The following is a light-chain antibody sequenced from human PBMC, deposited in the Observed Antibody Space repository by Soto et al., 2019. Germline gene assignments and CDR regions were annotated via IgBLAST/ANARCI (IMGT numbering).Light chain of an antibody. J-gene: IGKJ4*01. CDR3: QQLYTYPLT. CDR1: QGISSY. Sequence: DIQLTQSPSFLSASVGDRVTITCRASQGISSYLAWYQQKPGKAPKLLLYAASTLQSEVPSRFSCTGLRPGFTLTFRSLHPEDFATYYCQQLYTYPLTFGGGTKVEIK. V-gene: IGKV1-9*01. CDR2: AAS.